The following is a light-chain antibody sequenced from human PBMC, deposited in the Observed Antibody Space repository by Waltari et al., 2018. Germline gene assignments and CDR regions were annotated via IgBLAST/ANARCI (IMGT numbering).Light chain of an antibody. CDR2: LGS. CDR3: MQTLQSRLT. V-gene: IGKV2-28*01. J-gene: IGKJ2*01. Sequence: DIVMTQSPLSLPVTPGEPASISSRSSQSLQKSNGNNYLDWYVQKPGQPPQLVIYLGSNRASGVPDRFSGSGSGTDFRLQISRVEAEDVGLYYCMQTLQSRLTFGQGTKLEI. CDR1: QSLQKSNGNNY.